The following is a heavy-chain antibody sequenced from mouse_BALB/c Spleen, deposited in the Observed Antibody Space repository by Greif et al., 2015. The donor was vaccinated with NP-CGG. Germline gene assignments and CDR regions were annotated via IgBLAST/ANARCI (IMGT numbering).Heavy chain of an antibody. D-gene: IGHD1-1*01. CDR3: ARDYGSSYWYFDV. CDR2: ISNLAYSI. Sequence: EVQVVESGGGLVQPGGSRKLSCAASGFTFSDYGMAWVRQAPGKGPEWVAFISNLAYSIYYADTVTGRFTISRENAKNTLYLEISSLRSEDTAMYYCARDYGSSYWYFDVWGAGTTVTVSS. CDR1: GFTFSDYG. J-gene: IGHJ1*01. V-gene: IGHV5-15*02.